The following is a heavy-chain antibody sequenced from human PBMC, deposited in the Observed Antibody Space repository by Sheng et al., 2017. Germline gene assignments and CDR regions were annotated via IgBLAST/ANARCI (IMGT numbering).Heavy chain of an antibody. V-gene: IGHV4-38-2*02. Sequence: QVQLQESGPGLVKPSETLSLTCTVSGYSISSGYYWGWIRQPPGKGLEWIGSIYHSGSTYYNPSLKSRVTISVDTSKNQFSLKLSSVTAADTAVYYCARRGAPEQFDYWGQGTLVT. D-gene: IGHD1-26*01. CDR1: GYSISSGYY. CDR3: ARRGAPEQFDY. CDR2: IYHSGST. J-gene: IGHJ4*02.